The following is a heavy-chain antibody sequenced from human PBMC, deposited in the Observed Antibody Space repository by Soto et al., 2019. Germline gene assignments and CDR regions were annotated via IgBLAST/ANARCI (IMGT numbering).Heavy chain of an antibody. J-gene: IGHJ3*02. CDR1: GYTFTSYG. Sequence: ASVKVSCKASGYTFTSYGISWVRQAPGQGLEWMGWISAYNGNTNYAQKLQGRVTMTTDTSTSTAYMELRSLRSDDTAVYYWARERRGVGIDAFDIWGQGRMVTVSS. D-gene: IGHD2-21*01. CDR3: ARERRGVGIDAFDI. CDR2: ISAYNGNT. V-gene: IGHV1-18*01.